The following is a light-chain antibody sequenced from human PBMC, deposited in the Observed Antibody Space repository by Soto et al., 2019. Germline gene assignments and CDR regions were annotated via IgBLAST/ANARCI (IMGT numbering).Light chain of an antibody. V-gene: IGKV1-5*03. J-gene: IGKJ1*01. CDR1: QSISNL. CDR2: KAP. CDR3: LQYYDYRT. Sequence: DIQMTQSPSTLSASVGDTISITCRASQSISNLLAWFQQKPGKAPEILIYKAPSLESGVPSRFSGSGSGTEFTLTISSLQPEDFATYYCLQYYDYRTFGQGTKV.